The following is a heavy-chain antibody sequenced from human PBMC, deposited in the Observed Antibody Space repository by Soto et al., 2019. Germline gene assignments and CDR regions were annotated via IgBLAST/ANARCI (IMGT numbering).Heavy chain of an antibody. V-gene: IGHV3-7*01. Sequence: GGSLRLSCAASGFTFSTYWMDWVRQTPGKGLEWVANINQDGSEKNYVDSVKGRFTIYRDNAKNSLYLQMSSLTAEDSALYYCSRSLDSWVQGTLVTVSS. CDR2: INQDGSEK. CDR3: SRSLDS. J-gene: IGHJ4*02. CDR1: GFTFSTYW.